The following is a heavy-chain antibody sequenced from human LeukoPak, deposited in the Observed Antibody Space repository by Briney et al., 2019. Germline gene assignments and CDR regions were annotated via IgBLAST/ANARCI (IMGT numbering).Heavy chain of an antibody. Sequence: GGPLRLSCAASGFTFSSYEMNWVRQAPGKGLEWVSYISSSGSTIYYADSVKGRFTISRDNAKNSLYLQMNSLRAEDTAVYFCARDPYYYDSSGYYGEGFDYWGQGTLVTVSS. CDR3: ARDPYYYDSSGYYGEGFDY. V-gene: IGHV3-48*03. CDR1: GFTFSSYE. J-gene: IGHJ4*02. D-gene: IGHD3-22*01. CDR2: ISSSGSTI.